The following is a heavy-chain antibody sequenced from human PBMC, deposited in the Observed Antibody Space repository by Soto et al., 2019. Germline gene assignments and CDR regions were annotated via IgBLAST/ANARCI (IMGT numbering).Heavy chain of an antibody. J-gene: IGHJ6*02. CDR2: ISSSGSTI. D-gene: IGHD3-22*01. CDR1: GFTFSSYE. CDR3: ARDPDYYDSSGYYLSYYYYYGMDV. V-gene: IGHV3-48*03. Sequence: GGSLRLSCAASGFTFSSYEMNWVRQAPGKGLEWVSYISSSGSTIYYADSVKGRFTISRDNAKNSLYLQMDSLRAEDTAVYYCARDPDYYDSSGYYLSYYYYYGMDVWGQGTTVTVS.